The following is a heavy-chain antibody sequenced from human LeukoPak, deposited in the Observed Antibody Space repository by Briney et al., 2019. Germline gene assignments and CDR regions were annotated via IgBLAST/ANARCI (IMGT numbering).Heavy chain of an antibody. J-gene: IGHJ3*02. CDR1: EFTFSSYW. Sequence: GGSLRLSCAASEFTFSSYWMSWVRQAPGKGPEWVSAISGSGGSTYYADSVKGRFTISRDNSKNTLYLQMNSLRAEDTAVYYCARKHYGGAFDIWGQGTMVTVSS. CDR3: ARKHYGGAFDI. CDR2: ISGSGGST. D-gene: IGHD3-10*01. V-gene: IGHV3-23*01.